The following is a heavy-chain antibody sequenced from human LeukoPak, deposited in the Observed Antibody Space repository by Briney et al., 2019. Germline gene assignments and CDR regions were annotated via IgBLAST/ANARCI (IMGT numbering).Heavy chain of an antibody. D-gene: IGHD3-22*01. CDR1: GGSISSGGYY. V-gene: IGHV4-61*08. CDR2: IYYSGST. Sequence: PSETLSLTCTVSGGSISSGGYYWSWIRQHPGKGLEWIGYIYYSGSTNYNPSLKSRVTISVDTSKNQFSLKLSSVTAADTAVYYCARDDSSGYYPFDYWGQGTLVTVSS. J-gene: IGHJ4*02. CDR3: ARDDSSGYYPFDY.